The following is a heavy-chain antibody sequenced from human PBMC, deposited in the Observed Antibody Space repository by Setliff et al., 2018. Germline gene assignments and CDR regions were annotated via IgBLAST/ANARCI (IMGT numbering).Heavy chain of an antibody. V-gene: IGHV1-8*03. CDR1: GYTFTSYD. CDR2: MNPNSGNT. J-gene: IGHJ6*02. CDR3: ARDSRGLVPAAIEGSYYYYGMDV. Sequence: GASVKVSCKASGYTFTSYDINWVRQATGQGLEWMGWMNPNSGNTGYAQKFQGRVTITRNTSISTAYMELSSLRSEDTAVYYCARDSRGLVPAAIEGSYYYYGMDVWGQGTTVTVSS. D-gene: IGHD2-2*02.